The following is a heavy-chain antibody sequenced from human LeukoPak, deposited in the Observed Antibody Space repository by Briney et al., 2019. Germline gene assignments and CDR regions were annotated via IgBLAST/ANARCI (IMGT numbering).Heavy chain of an antibody. CDR2: ISGSGGST. V-gene: IGHV3-23*01. CDR1: GFTFSSYA. J-gene: IGHJ5*02. CDR3: AKDVWGPTAMKNNWFDP. D-gene: IGHD3-16*01. Sequence: PGGSLRLSCAASGFTFSSYAMSWVRQAPGRGLEWVSAISGSGGSTYYADSVKGRFTVSRDNSQNALYLQMDSLRGDDTALYYCAKDVWGPTAMKNNWFDPWGQGTLVTVS.